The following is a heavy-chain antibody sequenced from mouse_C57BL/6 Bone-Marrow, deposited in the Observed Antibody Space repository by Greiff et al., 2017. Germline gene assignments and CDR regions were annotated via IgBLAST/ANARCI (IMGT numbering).Heavy chain of an antibody. CDR3: ANPSGAY. V-gene: IGHV5-6*02. Sequence: EVMLVESGGDLVKPGGSLKLSCAASGFTFSSYGMSWVRQTPDKRLEWVATISSGGSYTYYPDSVKGRFTISRDNAKNTLYLQMSSLKSEDTAMYYCANPSGAYWGQGTLVTVSA. CDR1: GFTFSSYG. D-gene: IGHD3-1*01. CDR2: ISSGGSYT. J-gene: IGHJ3*01.